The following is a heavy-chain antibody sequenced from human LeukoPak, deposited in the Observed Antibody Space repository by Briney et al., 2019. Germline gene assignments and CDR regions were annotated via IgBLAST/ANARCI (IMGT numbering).Heavy chain of an antibody. D-gene: IGHD3-10*01. V-gene: IGHV4-30-2*05. CDR2: IYYSGST. CDR1: GGSISSGGYS. Sequence: SQTLSLTCAVSGGSISSGGYSWSWIRQPPGKGLEWIGYIYYSGSTYYNPSLKSRVTISVDTSKNQFSLKLSSVTAADTAVYYCARDYYGPGSLRYFDLWGRGTLVTVSS. CDR3: ARDYYGPGSLRYFDL. J-gene: IGHJ2*01.